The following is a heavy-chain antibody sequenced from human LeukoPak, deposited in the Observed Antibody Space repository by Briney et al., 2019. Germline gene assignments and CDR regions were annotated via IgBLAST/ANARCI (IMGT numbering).Heavy chain of an antibody. Sequence: GGSLRLSCAASGFTVITNDMTWVRQAPGKGLEWVSVLYSDGNTKYADSVQGRFTISRDNSKNTLYLEMNSLSPDDTAVYYCASGRSGLGIDFDYWGQGTLVTVSS. D-gene: IGHD2-21*01. CDR2: LYSDGNT. CDR1: GFTVITND. V-gene: IGHV3-53*01. CDR3: ASGRSGLGIDFDY. J-gene: IGHJ4*02.